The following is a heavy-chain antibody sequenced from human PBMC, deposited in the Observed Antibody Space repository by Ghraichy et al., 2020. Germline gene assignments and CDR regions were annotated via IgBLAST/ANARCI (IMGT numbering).Heavy chain of an antibody. CDR2: ISVHNGNT. Sequence: GESLNISCSTSGYSFQNYGIIWVRQAPGQGFEWMGWISVHNGNTKTAQKFQGRVIMTSDPYKSTAYMELRSLRSDDTAVYYCARGGFISGGDTMTPLGDFWGQGTLVTVSS. CDR3: ARGGFISGGDTMTPLGDF. J-gene: IGHJ4*02. D-gene: IGHD3-16*01. CDR1: GYSFQNYG. V-gene: IGHV1-18*01.